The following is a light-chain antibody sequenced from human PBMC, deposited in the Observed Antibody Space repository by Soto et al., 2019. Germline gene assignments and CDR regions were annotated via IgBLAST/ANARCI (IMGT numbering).Light chain of an antibody. Sequence: QSALTQPASVSGSPGQSITISCTGANSDIGAYYYVSWYQQHSGKAPKLMISEVSNRPSGVSNRFSGSKSGVTASLTISGLQAEDEADYYCSSYTSRGTVVFGGGTKVTVL. CDR1: NSDIGAYYY. J-gene: IGLJ2*01. V-gene: IGLV2-14*01. CDR3: SSYTSRGTVV. CDR2: EVS.